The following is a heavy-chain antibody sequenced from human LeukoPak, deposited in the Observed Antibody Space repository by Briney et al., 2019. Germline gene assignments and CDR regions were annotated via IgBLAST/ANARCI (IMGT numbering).Heavy chain of an antibody. V-gene: IGHV1-46*01. CDR2: ISPSGGST. J-gene: IGHJ5*02. CDR3: ARGEYYYDSSGPGTS. CDR1: GYTFTSYY. D-gene: IGHD3-22*01. Sequence: ASVKVSCKASGYTFTSYYMHWVRQAPGQGLEWMGIISPSGGSTSYAQKFQGRVTMTRDTSTSTVYMELSSLRSEDTAVYYCARGEYYYDSSGPGTSWGQGTLVTVSS.